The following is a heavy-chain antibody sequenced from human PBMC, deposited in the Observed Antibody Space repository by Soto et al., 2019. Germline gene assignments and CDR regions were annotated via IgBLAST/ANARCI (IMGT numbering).Heavy chain of an antibody. Sequence: QVQLVQSGAELKKPGASVKVSCAASGYTFTSNASTWVRQAPGQGLEWMGWISAYKGETSYAEKFEGRLTMTTDTSTSTAYMELRSLRSDDTAVYYCARVWGSYRAPSGGAGFDPWGQGTLVTVSS. J-gene: IGHJ5*02. CDR1: GYTFTSNA. D-gene: IGHD3-16*02. V-gene: IGHV1-18*04. CDR3: ARVWGSYRAPSGGAGFDP. CDR2: ISAYKGET.